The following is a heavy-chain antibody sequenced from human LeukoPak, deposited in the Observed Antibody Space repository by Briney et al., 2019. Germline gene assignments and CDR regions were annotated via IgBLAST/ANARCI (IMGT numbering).Heavy chain of an antibody. D-gene: IGHD6-13*01. CDR1: GGSISSSSYY. CDR2: IYYSGST. CDR3: ARVPAGTSVGIDY. V-gene: IGHV4-39*07. J-gene: IGHJ4*02. Sequence: SETLSLTCTVSGGSISSSSYYWGWIRQPPGKGLEWIGSIYYSGSTYYNPSLKSRVTISVDTSKNQFSLKLSSVTAADTAVYYCARVPAGTSVGIDYWGQGTLVTVSS.